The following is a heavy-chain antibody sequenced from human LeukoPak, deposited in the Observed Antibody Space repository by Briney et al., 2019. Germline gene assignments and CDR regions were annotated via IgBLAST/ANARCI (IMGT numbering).Heavy chain of an antibody. J-gene: IGHJ6*03. Sequence: PSETLSLTCTVSGGSISSGSYYWSWIRQPAGKGLEWIGRIYTSGSTNYNPSLKSRVTISVDTSKNQFSLKLSSVTAADTAEYYCAHTATLYYYYYMDVWGKGTTVTVSS. CDR1: GGSISSGSYY. V-gene: IGHV4-61*02. CDR2: IYTSGST. D-gene: IGHD5-18*01. CDR3: AHTATLYYYYYMDV.